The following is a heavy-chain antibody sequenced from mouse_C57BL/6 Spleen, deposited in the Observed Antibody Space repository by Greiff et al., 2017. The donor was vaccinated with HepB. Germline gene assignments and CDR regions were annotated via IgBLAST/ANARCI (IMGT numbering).Heavy chain of an antibody. D-gene: IGHD1-1*02. CDR3: RRKDGSAWFAY. V-gene: IGHV1-15*01. CDR2: IDPETGGT. CDR1: GYTFTDYE. Sequence: QVQLKESGAELVKPGASVTLSCKASGYTFTDYEMHWVKQTPVHGLEWIGAIDPETGGTAYNQKFKGKAILTADKSSSTADMELRSLTSEDSAVYYCRRKDGSAWFAYWGQGTMVTVSA. J-gene: IGHJ3*01.